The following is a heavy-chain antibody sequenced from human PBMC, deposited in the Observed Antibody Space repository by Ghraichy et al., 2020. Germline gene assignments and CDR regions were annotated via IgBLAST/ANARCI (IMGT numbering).Heavy chain of an antibody. V-gene: IGHV3-53*01. CDR2: IYSGGST. Sequence: GSLRLSCAASGFTVSSNYMSWVRQAPGKGLEWVSVIYSGGSTYYADSVKGRFTISRDNSKNTLYLQMNSLRAEDTAVYYCARDGLGGEDYPTDAFDIWGQGTMVTVSS. J-gene: IGHJ3*02. CDR3: ARDGLGGEDYPTDAFDI. D-gene: IGHD3-10*01. CDR1: GFTVSSNY.